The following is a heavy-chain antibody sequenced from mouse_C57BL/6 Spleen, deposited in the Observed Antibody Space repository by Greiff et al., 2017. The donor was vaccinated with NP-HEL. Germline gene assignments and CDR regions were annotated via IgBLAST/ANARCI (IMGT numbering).Heavy chain of an antibody. V-gene: IGHV1-72*01. Sequence: VQLQQPGAELVKPGASVKLSCKASGFTFTSYWMHWVQQRPGRGLEWIGRIGPDSGGTKYNEKFKSKATLTVDKPSSTAYMQLSRLTSEDSAVYASTITTVVATGYFDVWGTGTTVTVSS. D-gene: IGHD1-1*01. CDR3: TITTVVATGYFDV. CDR1: GFTFTSYW. J-gene: IGHJ1*03. CDR2: IGPDSGGT.